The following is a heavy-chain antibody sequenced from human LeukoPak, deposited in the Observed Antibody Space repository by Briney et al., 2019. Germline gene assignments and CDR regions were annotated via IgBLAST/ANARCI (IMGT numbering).Heavy chain of an antibody. CDR1: GGSISSSSYY. V-gene: IGHV4-39*01. D-gene: IGHD6-13*01. CDR3: ARRVGGSSRSDY. CDR2: THSSGNT. J-gene: IGHJ4*02. Sequence: SETLSLTCTVSGGSISSSSYYWVWIRQPPGKGLEWIGNTHSSGNTYYDPSLPSRVTISVDMSTNQFSLTLSSVNATDTAVYYCARRVGGSSRSDYWGQGTLVTVSS.